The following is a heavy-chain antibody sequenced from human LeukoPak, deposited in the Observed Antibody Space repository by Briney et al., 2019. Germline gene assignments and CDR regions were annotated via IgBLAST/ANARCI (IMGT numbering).Heavy chain of an antibody. CDR3: ARAAVAGTVHDY. CDR2: ITSSSNYT. Sequence: GGSLRLSCAASGFTFSDYYMSWIRQAPGKGLEWLSYITSSSNYTNYADSVKGRFTISRDNAKTSLYLQLNSLRAEDKAVYYCARAAVAGTVHDYWGQGTLVTVSS. CDR1: GFTFSDYY. D-gene: IGHD1-1*01. V-gene: IGHV3-11*06. J-gene: IGHJ4*02.